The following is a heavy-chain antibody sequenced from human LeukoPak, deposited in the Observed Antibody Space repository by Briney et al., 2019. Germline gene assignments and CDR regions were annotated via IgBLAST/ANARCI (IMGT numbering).Heavy chain of an antibody. Sequence: GRSLRLSCAASGFTVSSNYMSWVRQAPGKGLEWVSVIYSGGSTYYADSVKGRFTISRDNSKNTLYLQMNSLRAEDTAVYYCARGYCSSTSCSSFDYWGQGTLVTVSS. CDR1: GFTVSSNY. CDR2: IYSGGST. CDR3: ARGYCSSTSCSSFDY. V-gene: IGHV3-66*01. J-gene: IGHJ4*02. D-gene: IGHD2-2*01.